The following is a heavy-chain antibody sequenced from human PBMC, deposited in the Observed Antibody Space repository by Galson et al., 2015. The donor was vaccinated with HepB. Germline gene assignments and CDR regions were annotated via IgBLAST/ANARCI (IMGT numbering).Heavy chain of an antibody. CDR3: ARAHYDFLTGSSSNWFDP. V-gene: IGHV1-3*01. CDR2: INADNGDI. J-gene: IGHJ5*02. Sequence: SVKVSCKASGYTFSNYAIHWVRQAPGQVLEWMGWINADNGDIKYSQKFQGRPTLTKDTSASTAYMELSSLRSEDTAVYYCARAHYDFLTGSSSNWFDPWGQGTQVTVSS. CDR1: GYTFSNYA. D-gene: IGHD3-9*01.